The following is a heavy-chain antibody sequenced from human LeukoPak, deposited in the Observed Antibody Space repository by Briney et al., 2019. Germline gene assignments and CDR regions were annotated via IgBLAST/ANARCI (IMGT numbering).Heavy chain of an antibody. CDR2: ISPGGHTV. V-gene: IGHV3-11*01. CDR1: GFTFSDCH. J-gene: IGHJ4*02. CDR3: AAGRDIAVAGPGGYFDY. Sequence: GGSLRLSCAASGFTFSDCHMNWIRQAPGKGLEWVSYISPGGHTVYFADSVKGRFTLSRDNAKNSLSLQMNSLTAEDTAVYYCAAGRDIAVAGPGGYFDYWGQGTLVTVSS. D-gene: IGHD6-19*01.